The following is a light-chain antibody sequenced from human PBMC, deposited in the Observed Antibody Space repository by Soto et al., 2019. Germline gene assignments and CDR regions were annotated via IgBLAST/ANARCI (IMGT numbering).Light chain of an antibody. CDR2: RSN. CDR1: SSNIGTND. Sequence: QSVLTQPPSASGTPGQRVTISCSGSSSNIGTNDAFWYQQLPGTAPKLLIYRSNQRPSGVPARFSASKSGTSASLAISGLRSEDEADYYCASWDYSLSGVLFGGGTKVTVL. J-gene: IGLJ2*01. V-gene: IGLV1-47*01. CDR3: ASWDYSLSGVL.